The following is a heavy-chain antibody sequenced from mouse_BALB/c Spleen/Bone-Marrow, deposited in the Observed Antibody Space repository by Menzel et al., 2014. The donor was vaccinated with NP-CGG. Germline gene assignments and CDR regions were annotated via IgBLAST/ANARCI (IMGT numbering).Heavy chain of an antibody. V-gene: IGHV1S81*02. CDR1: GYTFTSYY. Sequence: QVQLKQSGAELVKPGASVKLSCKASGYTFTSYYMYWVKQRPGQGLEWIGGINPSNGGTNFNEKFKSKATLTVDKSSSTAYMQLSSLTSEDSAVYYCTRYGYDPLYAMDYWGQGTSVTGSS. D-gene: IGHD2-3*01. CDR2: INPSNGGT. J-gene: IGHJ4*01. CDR3: TRYGYDPLYAMDY.